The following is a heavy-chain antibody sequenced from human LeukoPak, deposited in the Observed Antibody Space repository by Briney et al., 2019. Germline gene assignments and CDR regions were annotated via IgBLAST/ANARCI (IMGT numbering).Heavy chain of an antibody. D-gene: IGHD6-13*01. CDR3: ARVKSSGIAADLDY. CDR2: IKEDGSDK. V-gene: IGHV3-7*01. J-gene: IGHJ4*02. CDR1: GFSFSSYW. Sequence: GGSLRLSCAASGFSFSSYWMTWVRQAPGKGLEWVANIKEDGSDKYYVDPVKGRFTISRDNSKNTLYLQMNSLRAEDTAVYYCARVKSSGIAADLDYWGQGTLVTVSS.